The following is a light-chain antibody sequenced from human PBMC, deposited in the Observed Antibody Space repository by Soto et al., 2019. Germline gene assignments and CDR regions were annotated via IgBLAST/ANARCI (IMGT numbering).Light chain of an antibody. CDR3: QQYGGSPET. V-gene: IGKV3-20*01. CDR2: GAS. J-gene: IGKJ1*01. CDR1: QSVSNNY. Sequence: EIVLTQSAGTLSLSPGERATLSWRASQSVSNNYLAWYQQKPGQAPRLLIYGASNRATGIPDRFSGSGSGTDFTLIISRLEPEDFAVYYCQQYGGSPETFGQGTKVDIK.